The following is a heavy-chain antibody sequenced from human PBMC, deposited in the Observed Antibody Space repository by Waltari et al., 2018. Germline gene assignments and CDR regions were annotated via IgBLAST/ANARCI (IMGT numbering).Heavy chain of an antibody. CDR3: AKQSPSYTRGWYPLES. Sequence: EVQLVESGGNLIQPGGSLRLSCAASGFTVRTNFISWVRQAPGKGLGWVSIIYSGGNRVDAGSVKGRFTISRDKYKNMVYLEMNSLRAEDTAVYYCAKQSPSYTRGWYPLESWGPGTLVTVSP. CDR2: IYSGGNR. V-gene: IGHV3-53*01. CDR1: GFTVRTNF. D-gene: IGHD6-19*01. J-gene: IGHJ4*02.